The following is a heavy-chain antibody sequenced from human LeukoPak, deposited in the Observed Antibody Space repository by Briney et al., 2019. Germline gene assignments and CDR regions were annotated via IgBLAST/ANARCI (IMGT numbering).Heavy chain of an antibody. D-gene: IGHD3-22*01. CDR3: ARELRYDNSDSGAF. CDR2: IYYSGST. J-gene: IGHJ3*01. V-gene: IGHV4-30-4*01. Sequence: SQTLSLTCTVSGGSISSGDYYWSWIRQPPGKGLEWIGYIYYSGSTYYNPSLKSRVTISVDRSKNQFSLKLSSVTAADTAVYYCARELRYDNSDSGAFWGQGTVVTVSS. CDR1: GGSISSGDYY.